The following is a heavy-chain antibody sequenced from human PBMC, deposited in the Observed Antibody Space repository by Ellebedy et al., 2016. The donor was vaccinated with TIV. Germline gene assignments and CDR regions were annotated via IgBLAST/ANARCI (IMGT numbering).Heavy chain of an antibody. D-gene: IGHD2-8*01. CDR3: ATDLRYCSNDVCFKRYDAFDI. J-gene: IGHJ3*02. CDR1: GYTLTELS. CDR2: FDPEDGET. V-gene: IGHV1-24*01. Sequence: AASVKVSCKVSGYTLTELSMPWVRQAPGKGLEWMGGFDPEDGETIYAQKFQGRVTMTEDTSTDTAYMELSSLRSEDTAGYYCATDLRYCSNDVCFKRYDAFDIWGQGTMVTVSS.